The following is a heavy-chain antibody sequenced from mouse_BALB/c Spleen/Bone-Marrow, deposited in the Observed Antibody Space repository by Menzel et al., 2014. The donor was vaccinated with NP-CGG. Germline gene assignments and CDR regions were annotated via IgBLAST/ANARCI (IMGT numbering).Heavy chain of an antibody. V-gene: IGHV4-1*02. CDR3: ARRGCYFAY. J-gene: IGHJ3*01. D-gene: IGHD2-12*01. Sequence: VQLKQSGGGLVQPGGSLKLSCAASGFDFSRYWMSWVRQAPGKGLEWIGEINPDSSTINYTPSLKDKFIISRDNAKNTLYLQMSKVRSEDTALYYCARRGCYFAYWGQGTLVTVSA. CDR2: INPDSSTI. CDR1: GFDFSRYW.